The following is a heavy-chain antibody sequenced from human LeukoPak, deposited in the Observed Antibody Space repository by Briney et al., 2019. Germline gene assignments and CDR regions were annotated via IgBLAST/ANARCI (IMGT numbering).Heavy chain of an antibody. J-gene: IGHJ4*02. CDR3: ARRHLSPSAPYYDSSGYHTPFDY. Sequence: SDTLSLTCAVYGGSFSGYYWSWIRQPPGKGLEWIGEINHSGSTNYNPSLKSRVTISVDTSKNQFSLKLSSVTVADTAVYYCARRHLSPSAPYYDSSGYHTPFDYWGQGTLVTVSS. CDR2: INHSGST. V-gene: IGHV4-34*01. D-gene: IGHD3-22*01. CDR1: GGSFSGYY.